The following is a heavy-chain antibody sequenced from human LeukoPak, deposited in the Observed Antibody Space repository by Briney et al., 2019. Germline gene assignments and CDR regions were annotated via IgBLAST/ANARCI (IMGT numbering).Heavy chain of an antibody. Sequence: GGSLRLSCEVSGFTFSTFGMNWLRQAPGKGLEWVSSFRGDDGSTYYAESVKGRFTISRDNSKNTVYLQMNNLRVEDTAIYYCAKDGYGSGGRWFDPWGQGTLVTVSS. D-gene: IGHD3-10*01. V-gene: IGHV3-23*01. J-gene: IGHJ5*02. CDR3: AKDGYGSGGRWFDP. CDR1: GFTFSTFG. CDR2: FRGDDGST.